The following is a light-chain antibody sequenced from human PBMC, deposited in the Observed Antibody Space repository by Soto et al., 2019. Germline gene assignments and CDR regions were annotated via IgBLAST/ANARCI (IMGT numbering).Light chain of an antibody. Sequence: DIQMTQSPSTLSASVGDRVTITCRASQSLSSWLAWYQQKPGTAPKLLIYRASTLQSGVPSRFSGSGSGTEFTLTISSLQPDDFATYYCQQYNTYSRAFGQGTKVEIK. J-gene: IGKJ1*01. CDR1: QSLSSW. CDR2: RAS. V-gene: IGKV1-5*03. CDR3: QQYNTYSRA.